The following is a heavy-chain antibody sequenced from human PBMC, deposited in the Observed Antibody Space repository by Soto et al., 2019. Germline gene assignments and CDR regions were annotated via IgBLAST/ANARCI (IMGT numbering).Heavy chain of an antibody. V-gene: IGHV4-61*01. CDR1: GASVSSGSYY. D-gene: IGHD2-8*01. CDR2: IYYTGTS. J-gene: IGHJ5*02. CDR3: ARALSTNEGWFDP. Sequence: SETLSLTCKVSGASVSSGSYYWSWIRQPPGKGLEWIGYIYYTGTSDYNPSLKSRVTISIDTSKNQISLNLNSVTAADTAVYYCARALSTNEGWFDPWGQGRLVTVSS.